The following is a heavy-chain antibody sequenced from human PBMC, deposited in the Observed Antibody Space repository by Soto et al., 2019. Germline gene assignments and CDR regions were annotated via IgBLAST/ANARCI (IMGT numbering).Heavy chain of an antibody. J-gene: IGHJ5*02. CDR2: ISYGGSNK. D-gene: IGHD2-2*01. CDR1: GFTFSSYG. Sequence: QVQLVESGGGVVQPGRSLRLSCAASGFTFSSYGMHWVSQAPGKGLEWVAVISYGGSNKYYADSVKGRFTISRDNSKNTLYLQMNNRRAEDTAVYYCAKDNCISTSCYRLYNWFDPWGQGTLVTVSS. CDR3: AKDNCISTSCYRLYNWFDP. V-gene: IGHV3-30*18.